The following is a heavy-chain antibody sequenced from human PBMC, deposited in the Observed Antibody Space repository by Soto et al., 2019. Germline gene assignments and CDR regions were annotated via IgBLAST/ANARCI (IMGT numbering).Heavy chain of an antibody. CDR3: ARDVNSSWRQ. CDR2: ISTSGNNA. CDR1: GFTFTDNY. J-gene: IGHJ4*02. V-gene: IGHV3-11*01. D-gene: IGHD6-13*01. Sequence: QVHLVESGGGLVKPGGSLRLSCTASGFTFTDNYMSWIRQAPGKGLEWISYISTSGNNAYYADSVKGRFTVSRDNAQNSLYLQMNSLRAEDSAVYYCARDVNSSWRQWGQGTLVTVFS.